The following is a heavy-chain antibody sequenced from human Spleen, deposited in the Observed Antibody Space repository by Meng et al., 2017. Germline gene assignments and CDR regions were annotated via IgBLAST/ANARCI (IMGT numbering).Heavy chain of an antibody. V-gene: IGHV4-61*01. CDR3: ARGVISHIYYYYGMDV. D-gene: IGHD3-16*02. CDR2: VYYSGST. J-gene: IGHJ6*02. CDR1: GDSVSSGSYY. Sequence: SETLSLTCTVSGDSVSSGSYYWSWIRQPPGRALEWIGYVYYSGSTNYSPSLKSRVTISIDTSKTQFSLRLSSVTAADTAVYYCARGVISHIYYYYGMDVWGQGTTVTVSS.